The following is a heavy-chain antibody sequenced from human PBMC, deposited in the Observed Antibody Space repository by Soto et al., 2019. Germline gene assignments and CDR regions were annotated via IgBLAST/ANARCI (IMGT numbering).Heavy chain of an antibody. CDR3: ARESGGATATLDYYYFYMDV. Sequence: QVQLVQSGAEVRKPGASVTVSCRSSGDSFNDYYIHWVRQAPGQGLEWMGWINPNSGVTKYAQKFQGWVSMTRDTSIRTVYMQPSRLRSDDTAVYYCARESGGATATLDYYYFYMDVWGIGTTVTVSS. J-gene: IGHJ6*03. CDR2: INPNSGVT. CDR1: GDSFNDYY. D-gene: IGHD5-12*01. V-gene: IGHV1-2*04.